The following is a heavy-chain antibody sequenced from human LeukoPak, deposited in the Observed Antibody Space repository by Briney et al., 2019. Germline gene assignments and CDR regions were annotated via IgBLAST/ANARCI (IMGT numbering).Heavy chain of an antibody. CDR2: IYHSGST. CDR1: GGSISSSNW. V-gene: IGHV4-4*02. CDR3: ARHDYYYYGMDV. J-gene: IGHJ6*02. D-gene: IGHD3-16*01. Sequence: NASETLSLTCAVSGGSISSSNWWSWVRQPPGKGLAWIGEIYHSGSTNYNPSLKSRVTISADKSKNQFSLNLSSVTAADTAVYYCARHDYYYYGMDVWGQGTTVTVSS.